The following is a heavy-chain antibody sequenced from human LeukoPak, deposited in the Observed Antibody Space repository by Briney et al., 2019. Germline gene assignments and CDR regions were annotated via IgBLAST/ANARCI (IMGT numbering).Heavy chain of an antibody. D-gene: IGHD6-13*01. Sequence: ASVKVSCKASGGTFSSYAISWVRQAPGQGLEWMGGIIPIFGTANYAQEFQGRVTITADKSTSTAYMELSSLRSEDMAVYYCARPNSSSQPFAPFDYWGQGTLVTVSS. J-gene: IGHJ4*02. V-gene: IGHV1-69*06. CDR1: GGTFSSYA. CDR3: ARPNSSSQPFAPFDY. CDR2: IIPIFGTA.